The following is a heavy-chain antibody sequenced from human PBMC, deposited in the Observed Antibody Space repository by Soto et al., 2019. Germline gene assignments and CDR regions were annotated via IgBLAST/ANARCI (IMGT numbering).Heavy chain of an antibody. Sequence: QVRLVQSGAEVKKPGSSVKVSCKASGGTFSSHAINWVRQAPGQGLEWMGGIVPIFGTSNYAQKFQARVTITADKSTSTAYMEISRLTFEDTALYYCARVRGDGYNSGSVYWGQGTLVTVSS. CDR3: ARVRGDGYNSGSVY. J-gene: IGHJ4*02. V-gene: IGHV1-69*06. D-gene: IGHD3-10*01. CDR2: IVPIFGTS. CDR1: GGTFSSHA.